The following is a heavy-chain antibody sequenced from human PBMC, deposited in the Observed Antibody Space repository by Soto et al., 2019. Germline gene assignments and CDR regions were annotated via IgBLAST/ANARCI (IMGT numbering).Heavy chain of an antibody. CDR2: INPNSGGT. V-gene: IGHV1-2*04. J-gene: IGHJ4*02. D-gene: IGHD3-22*01. CDR3: ARSPAHDYYDSSGYSQGRFDY. Sequence: ASVKVSCKASGYTFTGYYMHWVRQAPGQGLEWMGWINPNSGGTNYAQKFQGWVTMTRDASTSTAYMELSSLRSEDTAVYYCARSPAHDYYDSSGYSQGRFDYWGQGTLVTVFS. CDR1: GYTFTGYY.